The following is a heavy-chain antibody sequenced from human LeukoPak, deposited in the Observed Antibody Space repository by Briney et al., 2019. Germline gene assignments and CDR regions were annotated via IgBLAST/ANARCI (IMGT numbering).Heavy chain of an antibody. J-gene: IGHJ4*02. D-gene: IGHD3-22*01. CDR2: ISGSGGST. Sequence: PGGSLRLSCAASGFTFSSYAMSWVRQAPGKGLEWVSAISGSGGSTYYADSVKGRFTIPRDNSKNTLYLQMNSLRAEDTAVYYCAKKDGRAYYYDSSGFQPFDYWGQGTLVTVSS. V-gene: IGHV3-23*01. CDR1: GFTFSSYA. CDR3: AKKDGRAYYYDSSGFQPFDY.